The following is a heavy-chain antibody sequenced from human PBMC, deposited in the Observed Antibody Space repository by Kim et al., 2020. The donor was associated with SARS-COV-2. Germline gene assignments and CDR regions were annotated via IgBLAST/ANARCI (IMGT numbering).Heavy chain of an antibody. CDR3: ARAGSGWSPFDY. J-gene: IGHJ4*02. Sequence: NYHPSRKSRVTISVDTSKNQFSLKRSSVTAADTAVYYCARAGSGWSPFDYWGQGTLVTVSS. V-gene: IGHV4-59*01. D-gene: IGHD6-19*01.